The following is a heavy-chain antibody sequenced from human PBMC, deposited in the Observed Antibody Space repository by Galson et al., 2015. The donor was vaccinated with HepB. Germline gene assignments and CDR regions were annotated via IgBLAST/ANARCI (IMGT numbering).Heavy chain of an antibody. D-gene: IGHD2-15*01. V-gene: IGHV5-51*03. CDR2: IYPGDSDT. Sequence: QSGAEVKKPGESLKISCKGSGYSFTSYWIGWVRQMPGKGLEWMGIIYPGDSDTRYSPSFQGQVTISADKSISTAYLQWSSPKASDTAMYYCARRGLYCSGGSCYFNYYGMDVWGQGTTVTVSS. CDR3: ARRGLYCSGGSCYFNYYGMDV. J-gene: IGHJ6*02. CDR1: GYSFTSYW.